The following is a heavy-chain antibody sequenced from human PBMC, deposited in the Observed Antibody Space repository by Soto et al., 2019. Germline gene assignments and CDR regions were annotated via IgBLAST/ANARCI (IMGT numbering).Heavy chain of an antibody. J-gene: IGHJ6*02. CDR2: IYPGDSDT. CDR3: ARLNCSGGSCYYYYYGMDV. CDR1: GYSFTSYW. V-gene: IGHV5-51*01. D-gene: IGHD2-15*01. Sequence: GESLKISCKGSGYSFTSYWIGWVRQMPGKGLEWMGIIYPGDSDTRYSPSFQGQVTISADKSISTAYLQWSSLKASDTAMYYCARLNCSGGSCYYYYYGMDVWGQGTTVNVS.